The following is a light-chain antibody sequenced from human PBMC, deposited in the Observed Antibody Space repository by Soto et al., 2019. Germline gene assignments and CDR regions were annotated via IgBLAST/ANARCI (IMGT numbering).Light chain of an antibody. CDR1: SSDIGGYNY. CDR3: SSYTSSSSLYV. J-gene: IGLJ1*01. Sequence: QSALTQPASVSGSPGQSITISCSGTSSDIGGYNYVSWYQQHPGKAPNLMIYDVSTRPSGVSSRFSGSKSGNTASLTISGLKAEDEADYYCSSYTSSSSLYVFGTGTKLTVL. V-gene: IGLV2-14*03. CDR2: DVS.